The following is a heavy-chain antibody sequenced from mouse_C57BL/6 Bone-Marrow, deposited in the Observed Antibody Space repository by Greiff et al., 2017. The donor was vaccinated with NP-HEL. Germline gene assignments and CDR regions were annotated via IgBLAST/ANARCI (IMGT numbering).Heavy chain of an antibody. CDR3: VRPYYYASRGYAMDY. J-gene: IGHJ4*01. D-gene: IGHD1-1*01. CDR1: GFSFNTYA. CDR2: IRSKSNNYAT. V-gene: IGHV10-1*01. Sequence: EVQGVESGGGLVQPKGSLKLSCAASGFSFNTYAMNWVRQAPGKGLEWVARIRSKSNNYATYYADSVKDRFTISRDDSESMLYLQMNNLKTEDTAMYYCVRPYYYASRGYAMDYWGQGTSVTVSS.